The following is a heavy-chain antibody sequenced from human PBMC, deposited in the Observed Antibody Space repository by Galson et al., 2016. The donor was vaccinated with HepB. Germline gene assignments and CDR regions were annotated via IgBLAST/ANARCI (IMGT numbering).Heavy chain of an antibody. CDR1: GFTFSSYG. V-gene: IGHV3-30*18. J-gene: IGHJ4*02. CDR2: ISSEGRHK. CDR3: AKDTSWVLDF. Sequence: SLRLSCAASGFTFSSYGMHWVRQAPGKGLEWVAVISSEGRHKYYADSVKGRFAISRDNSKSTLYLQMNSLRAEDTAVYYCAKDTSWVLDFWGQGNLVTVSS. D-gene: IGHD3-16*01.